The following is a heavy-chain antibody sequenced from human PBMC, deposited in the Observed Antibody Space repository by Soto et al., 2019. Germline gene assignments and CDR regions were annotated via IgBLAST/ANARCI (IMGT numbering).Heavy chain of an antibody. CDR3: ARGDSTRFIMYPYKAFDI. CDR1: GYTFSNFA. D-gene: IGHD2-8*01. J-gene: IGHJ3*02. CDR2: MNPGSGDT. V-gene: IGHV1-8*02. Sequence: ASVKVSCKAIGYTFSNFAVHWMRQSPGQSLEWMGWMNPGSGDTRYSRKFQGRVTMTRNTSISTAYMELSSLRSEDTAVYYCARGDSTRFIMYPYKAFDIWGQGTMVTVSS.